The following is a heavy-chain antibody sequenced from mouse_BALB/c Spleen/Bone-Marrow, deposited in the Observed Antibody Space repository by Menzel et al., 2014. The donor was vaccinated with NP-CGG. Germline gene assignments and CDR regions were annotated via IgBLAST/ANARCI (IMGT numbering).Heavy chain of an antibody. CDR2: INPSNGGT. Sequence: VQLVESGAELVKPGASVKLSCRASGYTFTNYYMYWVKQRPGQGLERIGEINPSNGGTNFNEKFKSKATLTVDKSSSTAYMQLSSLTSEDSAVYYCTRLPHWGQGTSVTVSS. CDR1: GYTFTNYY. CDR3: TRLPH. D-gene: IGHD5-1*01. J-gene: IGHJ4*01. V-gene: IGHV1S81*02.